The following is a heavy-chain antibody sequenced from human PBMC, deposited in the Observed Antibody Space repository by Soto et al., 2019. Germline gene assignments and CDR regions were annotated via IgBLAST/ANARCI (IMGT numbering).Heavy chain of an antibody. J-gene: IGHJ1*01. Sequence: EVQLVESGGGLVQPGGSLRLSCAASGFTFSAYRMTWVRQAPGKGLEWVANMKEDGSESFYVDSVKGRFTISRDNANNSLYLQMNSLRVEDTAVYYCATDVGEHWGQGTLVTVSS. CDR3: ATDVGEH. CDR1: GFTFSAYR. D-gene: IGHD3-16*01. V-gene: IGHV3-7*03. CDR2: MKEDGSES.